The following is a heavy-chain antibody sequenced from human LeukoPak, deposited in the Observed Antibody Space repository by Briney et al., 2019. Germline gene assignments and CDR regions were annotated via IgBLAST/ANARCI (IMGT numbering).Heavy chain of an antibody. V-gene: IGHV4-30-2*01. Sequence: ASETLSLTCTVSGGSISSGGYYWSWIRQPPGKGLEWIGYIYHSGSAYYNPSLKSRVTISVDRSKNQFSLKLSSVTAADTAVYYCARSCTNGVCYTGNGLDWGQGTLVTVSS. CDR1: GGSISSGGYY. J-gene: IGHJ4*02. D-gene: IGHD2-8*01. CDR2: IYHSGSA. CDR3: ARSCTNGVCYTGNGLD.